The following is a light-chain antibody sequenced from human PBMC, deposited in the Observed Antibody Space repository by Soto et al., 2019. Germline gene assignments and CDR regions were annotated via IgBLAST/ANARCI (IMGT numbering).Light chain of an antibody. CDR2: KAS. CDR1: QSISTW. J-gene: IGKJ1*01. Sequence: DIQMTQSPSTLSASVGDRFTITCRASQSISTWLAWYQQKPGKGPTLLIYKASRLESGVPSRFSGSGSGTKFTLTIASLQPDDFATYYCQQYETFSGTFGPGTKVDIK. V-gene: IGKV1-5*03. CDR3: QQYETFSGT.